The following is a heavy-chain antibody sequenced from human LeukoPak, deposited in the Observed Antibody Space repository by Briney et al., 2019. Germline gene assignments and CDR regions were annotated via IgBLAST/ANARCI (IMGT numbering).Heavy chain of an antibody. CDR1: GYTFTSYY. V-gene: IGHV1-46*01. CDR2: TNPSGGST. J-gene: IGHJ4*02. Sequence: ASVKVSCKASGYTFTSYYMHWVRQAPGQGLEWMGITNPSGGSTSYAQKFQGRVTMTRDTSTSTVYMELSSLRSEDTAVYYCARDRYCSSTSCYGGDYWGQGTLVTVSS. D-gene: IGHD2-2*01. CDR3: ARDRYCSSTSCYGGDY.